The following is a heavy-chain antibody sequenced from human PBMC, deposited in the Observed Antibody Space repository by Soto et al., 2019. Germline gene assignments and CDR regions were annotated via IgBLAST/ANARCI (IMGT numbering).Heavy chain of an antibody. CDR1: GGSFSGYY. CDR3: ASGMTTVTYNWFDP. V-gene: IGHV4-34*01. Sequence: QVQLQQWGAGLLKPSETLSLTCAVYGGSFSGYYWSWIRQPPGKGLEWIGEINHSGSTNYNPSLKSRVTKSVDTSKNQSSLKLSSVTAADTAVYYCASGMTTVTYNWFDPWGQGTLVTVSS. D-gene: IGHD4-17*01. J-gene: IGHJ5*02. CDR2: INHSGST.